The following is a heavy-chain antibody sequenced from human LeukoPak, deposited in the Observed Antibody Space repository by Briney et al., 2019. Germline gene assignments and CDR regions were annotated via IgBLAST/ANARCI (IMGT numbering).Heavy chain of an antibody. V-gene: IGHV6-1*01. J-gene: IGHJ5*02. Sequence: SQTLSLTCAISGDSVSSNSAAWTWIRQSPSRGLEWLGRTYYRSKWYNDYAVSVKSRITINPDTSKNQFSLQLNSVTPEDTAVYYCARVGGYCSGGSCDWYNWFDPWGQGTLVTVSS. CDR3: ARVGGYCSGGSCDWYNWFDP. CDR1: GDSVSSNSAA. CDR2: TYYRSKWYN. D-gene: IGHD2-15*01.